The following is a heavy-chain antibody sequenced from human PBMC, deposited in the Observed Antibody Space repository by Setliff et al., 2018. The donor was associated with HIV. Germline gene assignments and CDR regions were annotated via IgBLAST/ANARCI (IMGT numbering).Heavy chain of an antibody. J-gene: IGHJ4*02. D-gene: IGHD3-10*01. CDR2: INHSGTT. CDR1: GPSFSGYY. Sequence: PSETLSLTCAVYGPSFSGYYWNWIRQFPGKSLEWIGEINHSGTTNYSPSFKSRLNISVDVSKNQSSLRLASLSAADTAAYFCAAKPMIRGRPFAFWGQATLVTVSS. CDR3: AAKPMIRGRPFAF. V-gene: IGHV4-34*01.